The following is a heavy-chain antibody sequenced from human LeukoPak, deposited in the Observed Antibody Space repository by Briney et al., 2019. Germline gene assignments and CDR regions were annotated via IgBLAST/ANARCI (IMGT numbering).Heavy chain of an antibody. Sequence: GGSLRLSCAASGFTFSSYAMSWVRQAPGKGLEWVSAISGSGGSTYYADSVKGRFTISRDNSKNTLYLQMNSLRAEDTAVYYCANRYYYDSSGYYLLYWGQGTLVTVSS. CDR1: GFTFSSYA. CDR3: ANRYYYDSSGYYLLY. D-gene: IGHD3-22*01. V-gene: IGHV3-23*01. CDR2: ISGSGGST. J-gene: IGHJ4*02.